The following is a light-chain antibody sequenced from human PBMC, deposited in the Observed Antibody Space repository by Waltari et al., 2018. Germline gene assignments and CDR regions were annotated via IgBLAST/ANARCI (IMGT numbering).Light chain of an antibody. CDR3: QQRSNWLT. J-gene: IGKJ4*01. V-gene: IGKV3-11*01. CDR1: QSVSSY. CDR2: DAS. Sequence: EIVLTQSPATLSLSPGERATLSSRASQSVSSYLVWYQQKPGQAPRLLIYDASTRATGIPARFSGSGSGTDFTLTISSLEPEDFAVYYCQQRSNWLTFGGGTKVEIK.